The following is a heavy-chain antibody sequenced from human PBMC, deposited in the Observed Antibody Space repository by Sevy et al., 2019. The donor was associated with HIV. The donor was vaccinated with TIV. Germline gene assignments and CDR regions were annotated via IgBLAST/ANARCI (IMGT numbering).Heavy chain of an antibody. D-gene: IGHD3-22*01. CDR3: ARDISGDYDRRGGDY. CDR1: GFTFSSFG. Sequence: SLRLSCAASGFTFSSFGMHWVRQAPGKGLEGVAVIWFDGSKKKYAESVKGRFTISGDNSKNTLYLQINSLRAEDTAVYYCARDISGDYDRRGGDYWGQGTLVTVSS. CDR2: IWFDGSKK. J-gene: IGHJ4*02. V-gene: IGHV3-33*04.